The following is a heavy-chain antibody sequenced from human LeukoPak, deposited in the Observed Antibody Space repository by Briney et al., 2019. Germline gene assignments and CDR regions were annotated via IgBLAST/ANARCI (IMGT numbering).Heavy chain of an antibody. J-gene: IGHJ2*01. Sequence: GGSLRLSCAASGFTFSSYAMHWVRQAPGKGLEWVAVISYDGSNKYYADSVKGRFTISRDNSKNTLCLQMNSLRAEDTAVYYCARDQGPYRLWYFDLWGRGTLVTVSS. V-gene: IGHV3-30-3*01. CDR1: GFTFSSYA. CDR3: ARDQGPYRLWYFDL. D-gene: IGHD3-16*02. CDR2: ISYDGSNK.